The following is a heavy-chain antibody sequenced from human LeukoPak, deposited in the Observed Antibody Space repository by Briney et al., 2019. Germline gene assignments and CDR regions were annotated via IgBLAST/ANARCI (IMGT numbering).Heavy chain of an antibody. CDR2: FDPEDGET. J-gene: IGHJ1*01. D-gene: IGHD3-3*01. CDR3: ATVPRIWSGYYTSEYFQH. CDR1: GYTLTELS. V-gene: IGHV1-24*01. Sequence: GASVKVSCKGSGYTLTELSMHWVRQAPGKGLEWMGGFDPEDGETIYAQKFQGRVTMTEDTSTDTAYMELSSLRSEDTAVYYCATVPRIWSGYYTSEYFQHWGQGTLVTVSS.